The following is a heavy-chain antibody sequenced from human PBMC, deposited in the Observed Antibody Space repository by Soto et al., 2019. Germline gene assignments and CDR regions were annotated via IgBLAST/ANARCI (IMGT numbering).Heavy chain of an antibody. CDR2: ISYNGST. Sequence: PSETLSLTCSVSGASSTTYYWSWIRQPPGKGLEWIGSISYNGSTKYNPSLESRVMVSLDTSKNQFSLRLTSVTAADTALYYCARDWDSSGLFDPWGQGALVTVSS. J-gene: IGHJ5*02. CDR3: ARDWDSSGLFDP. D-gene: IGHD3-10*01. CDR1: GASSTTYY. V-gene: IGHV4-59*01.